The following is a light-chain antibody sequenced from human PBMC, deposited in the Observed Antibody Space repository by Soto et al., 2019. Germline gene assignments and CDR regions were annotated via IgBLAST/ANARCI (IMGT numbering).Light chain of an antibody. Sequence: QSVLTQPPSASGTPGQRVTVSCSGRSSNIGSNYEYWYQQLPGTAPKLRIYRNNQRPSGVPDRFSGANSGTSASLAISGLRSEDEADYYCAAWDDSLRGYVFGTGTELTVL. CDR2: RNN. CDR1: SSNIGSNY. J-gene: IGLJ1*01. V-gene: IGLV1-47*01. CDR3: AAWDDSLRGYV.